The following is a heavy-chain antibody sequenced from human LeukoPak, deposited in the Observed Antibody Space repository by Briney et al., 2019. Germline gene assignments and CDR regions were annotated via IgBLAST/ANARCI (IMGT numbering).Heavy chain of an antibody. CDR2: INPNSGGT. Sequence: ASVKVSCKTSGYSFTDYYMHWVRQAPGQGLEWMGWINPNSGGTSSAQKFQGRVTMTRDTSITTVYMEVNWLTSDDTAIYYCARADRLHGGPYLIGPCGQGTLVTVSS. CDR1: GYSFTDYY. D-gene: IGHD2-21*01. CDR3: ARADRLHGGPYLIGP. J-gene: IGHJ5*02. V-gene: IGHV1-2*02.